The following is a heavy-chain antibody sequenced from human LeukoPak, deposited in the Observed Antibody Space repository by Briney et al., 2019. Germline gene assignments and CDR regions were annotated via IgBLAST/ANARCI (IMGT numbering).Heavy chain of an antibody. V-gene: IGHV4-31*03. Sequence: ASQTLSLTCTVSGGSISTGGYYWSWIRQHPGKGLEWIGFIFYSGSTSYNPSLKSRVTISVDTSKNQFSLKLRSVTAADMAVYYCARDTYYNGGSYYSGNWFDPWGQGTLVTVSS. CDR2: IFYSGST. CDR3: ARDTYYNGGSYYSGNWFDP. D-gene: IGHD2-15*01. CDR1: GGSISTGGYY. J-gene: IGHJ5*02.